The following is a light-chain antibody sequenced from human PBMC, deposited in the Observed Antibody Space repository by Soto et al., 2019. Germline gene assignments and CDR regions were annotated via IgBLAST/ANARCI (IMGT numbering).Light chain of an antibody. CDR1: QTVNSRS. V-gene: IGKV3-20*01. CDR2: GAS. Sequence: EIVWTQSPGTLSLSPGERATLSCRASQTVNSRSLAWRQQKPGQAPRLRIDGASNRANGIPDRFSGSGSGTDVTLANSRLEAEDVGMYHCQQYENTPWTCRLGTKVEIK. J-gene: IGKJ1*01. CDR3: QQYENTPWT.